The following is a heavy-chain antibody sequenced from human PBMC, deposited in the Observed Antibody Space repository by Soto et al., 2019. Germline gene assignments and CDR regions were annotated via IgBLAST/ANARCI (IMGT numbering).Heavy chain of an antibody. D-gene: IGHD3-10*01. CDR1: GGTFSSYT. J-gene: IGHJ6*02. V-gene: IGHV1-69*02. CDR3: ASLMRSGYYYGMDV. Sequence: QVQLVQSGAEVKKPGSSVKVSCKASGGTFSSYTISWVRQAPGQGLEWMGRIIPILGIANYAQKFQGRVTITADKSTSTASMELSSLRSEDTAVYYCASLMRSGYYYGMDVWGQGTTVTVSS. CDR2: IIPILGIA.